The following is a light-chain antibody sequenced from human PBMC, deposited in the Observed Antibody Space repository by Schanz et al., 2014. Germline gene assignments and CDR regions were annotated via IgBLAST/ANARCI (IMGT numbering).Light chain of an antibody. V-gene: IGLV2-14*01. CDR3: AAWDDSLSAWL. CDR2: DVN. J-gene: IGLJ3*02. Sequence: QSALTQPASVSGSPGQSITISCTGTSSDVGGYNYVSWYQQHPGKAPKLMIFDVNQRPSGVPDRFSGSKSGTSASLAITGLQAADEADYYCAAWDDSLSAWLFGGGTKLTVL. CDR1: SSDVGGYNY.